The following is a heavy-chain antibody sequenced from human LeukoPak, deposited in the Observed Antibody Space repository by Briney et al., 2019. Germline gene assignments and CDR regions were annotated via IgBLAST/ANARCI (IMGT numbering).Heavy chain of an antibody. CDR1: GFTFSTYW. CDR2: IWYDGSNK. J-gene: IGHJ3*02. V-gene: IGHV3-33*08. CDR3: ARGWGAFDI. D-gene: IGHD6-19*01. Sequence: GGSLRLSCAASGFTFSTYWMSWVRQAPGKGLEWVAVIWYDGSNKYYADSVKGRFTISRDNSKSTLYLQMNSLRAEDTAVYYCARGWGAFDIWGQGTMVTVSS.